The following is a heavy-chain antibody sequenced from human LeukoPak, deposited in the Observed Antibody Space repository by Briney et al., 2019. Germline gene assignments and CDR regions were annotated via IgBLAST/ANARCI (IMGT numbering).Heavy chain of an antibody. D-gene: IGHD6-6*01. CDR3: AWSIAARRGLNY. CDR2: ISSSGSTI. J-gene: IGHJ4*02. V-gene: IGHV3-11*01. CDR1: GFTFSDYY. Sequence: VGSLRLSCAASGFTFSDYYMSWIRQAPRKGLERGSYISSSGSTIYYADSVKGRFTISSDNAKNSLYLQMNSLRAEDTAVYYCAWSIAARRGLNYWGQGTLVTVSS.